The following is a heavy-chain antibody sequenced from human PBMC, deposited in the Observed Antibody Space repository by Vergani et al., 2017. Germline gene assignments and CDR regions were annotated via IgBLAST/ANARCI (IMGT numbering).Heavy chain of an antibody. D-gene: IGHD2-2*01. CDR3: ARLAPEPAAEN. CDR2: IYYSGST. Sequence: QVQLQESGPGLVKPSETLSLTCTVSGYSISSGYYWGWIRQPPGKGLEWIGSIYYSGSTYYNPSLKSRVTISVDTSKNQFSLKLSSVTAADTAVYYCARLAPEPAAENWGQGTLVTVSS. V-gene: IGHV4-38-2*02. CDR1: GYSISSGYY. J-gene: IGHJ4*02.